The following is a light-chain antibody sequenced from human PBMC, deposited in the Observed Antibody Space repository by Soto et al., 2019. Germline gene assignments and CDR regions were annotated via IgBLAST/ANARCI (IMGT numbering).Light chain of an antibody. V-gene: IGLV2-23*01. Sequence: QPALSQPGPVYGYPGQSITVSCAGTSSDVGGYNLVSWYQQHPGKAPKLIIYEGTERPSGISPRFSGSKSGNTASLTISGPQAEDEADYYCSSYTSSSIYVFGSGTKSPS. CDR3: SSYTSSSIYV. CDR2: EGT. CDR1: SSDVGGYNL. J-gene: IGLJ1*01.